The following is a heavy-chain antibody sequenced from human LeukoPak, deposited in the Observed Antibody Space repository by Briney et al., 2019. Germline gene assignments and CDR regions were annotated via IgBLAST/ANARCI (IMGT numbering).Heavy chain of an antibody. CDR3: ARAVYCSGGSCYSDFDY. CDR2: ISAYNGNT. J-gene: IGHJ4*02. Sequence: ASVKVSCKASGNTFTSYGISWVRQAPGQGLEWMGWISAYNGNTNYAQKLQGRVTMTTDTSTSTAYMELRSLRSDDTAVYYCARAVYCSGGSCYSDFDYWGQGTLVTVSS. CDR1: GNTFTSYG. V-gene: IGHV1-18*04. D-gene: IGHD2-15*01.